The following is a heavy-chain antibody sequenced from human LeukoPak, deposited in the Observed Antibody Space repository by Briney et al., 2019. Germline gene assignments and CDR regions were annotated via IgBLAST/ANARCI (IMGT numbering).Heavy chain of an antibody. CDR2: IYYSGNT. Sequence: SETLSLTCAVYGGSFSGYYWSWIRQPPGKGLEWIGYIYYSGNTNYNPSLKSRVTLSVDTSKNRFSLKLSSVTAADTAVYYCASGYSSGWFYFDYWGRGTLVTVSS. D-gene: IGHD6-19*01. J-gene: IGHJ4*02. V-gene: IGHV4-59*01. CDR1: GGSFSGYY. CDR3: ASGYSSGWFYFDY.